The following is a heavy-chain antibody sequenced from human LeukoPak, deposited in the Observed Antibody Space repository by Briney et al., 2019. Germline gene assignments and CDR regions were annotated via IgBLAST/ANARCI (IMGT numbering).Heavy chain of an antibody. J-gene: IGHJ5*02. CDR3: ARDKGGVTTGPAP. CDR2: IYYSVST. V-gene: IGHV4-30-4*01. D-gene: IGHD3-16*01. Sequence: SETLSLTCAVSGGSISSGEYYWSCIRQPPGKGLEWIGYIYYSVSTYYNPSLKSRLTISVDTSNSQYSLRLSSVTAADTAVYYWARDKGGVTTGPAPGGQEPWSPSPQ. CDR1: GGSISSGEYY.